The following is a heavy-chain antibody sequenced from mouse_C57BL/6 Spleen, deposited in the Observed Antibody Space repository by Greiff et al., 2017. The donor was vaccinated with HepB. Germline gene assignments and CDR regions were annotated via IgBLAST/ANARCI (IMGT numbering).Heavy chain of an antibody. CDR3: ARWVPRQLWDY. CDR2: IDPSDSET. Sequence: QVQLQQPGAELVRPGSSVKLSCKASGYTFTSYWMHWVKQRPIQGLEWIGNIDPSDSETHYNQKFKDKATLTVDKSSSTAYMQLSSLTSEDSAVYYCARWVPRQLWDYWGQGTTLTVSS. CDR1: GYTFTSYW. D-gene: IGHD3-2*01. V-gene: IGHV1-52*01. J-gene: IGHJ2*01.